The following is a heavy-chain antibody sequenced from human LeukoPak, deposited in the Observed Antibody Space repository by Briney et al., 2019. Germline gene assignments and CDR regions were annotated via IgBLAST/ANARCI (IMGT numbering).Heavy chain of an antibody. D-gene: IGHD3-22*01. J-gene: IGHJ4*02. CDR2: IYYRRNT. CDR1: GYSISSYNYF. CDR3: ARDSSGYYWDFDY. Sequence: PSETLSLTCTVSGYSISSYNYFWGWIPQPPGKGLEWVGSIYYRRNTYYNPSLKSRVTLSADTSKNQLSLKVTSVTAADTAVYYCARDSSGYYWDFDYWGQGALVIVSS. V-gene: IGHV4-39*02.